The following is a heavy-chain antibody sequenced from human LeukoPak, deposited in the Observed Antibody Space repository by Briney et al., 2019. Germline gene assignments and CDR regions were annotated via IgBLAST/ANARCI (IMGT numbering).Heavy chain of an antibody. CDR3: ASATGDCSGGSCYGDAFDI. Sequence: GGSLRLSCAASGFTFSRYSMNWVRQAPGKGLEGGSSIISISSYIYYADSAKRRFTISRDNDKNSLYLQMNSLRAEDTAVYYCASATGDCSGGSCYGDAFDIWGQGTMVTVSS. D-gene: IGHD2-15*01. J-gene: IGHJ3*02. CDR2: IISISSYI. V-gene: IGHV3-21*01. CDR1: GFTFSRYS.